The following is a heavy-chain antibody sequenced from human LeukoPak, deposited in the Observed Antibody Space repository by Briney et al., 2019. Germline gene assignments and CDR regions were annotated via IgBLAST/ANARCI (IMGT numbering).Heavy chain of an antibody. Sequence: HSGGSLRLSCAASGFTFSSYAMHWVRQAPGKGLEWVAVISYDGSNKYYADSVKGRFTISRDNSKNTLYLQMNSLGAEDTAVYYCASLKEDYWGQGTLVTVSS. J-gene: IGHJ4*02. CDR3: ASLKEDY. CDR1: GFTFSSYA. V-gene: IGHV3-30*04. CDR2: ISYDGSNK.